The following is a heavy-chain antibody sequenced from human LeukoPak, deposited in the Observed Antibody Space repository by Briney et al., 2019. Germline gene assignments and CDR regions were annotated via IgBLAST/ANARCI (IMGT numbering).Heavy chain of an antibody. CDR2: SYYSGST. CDR1: GGSISSYY. D-gene: IGHD2-2*01. Sequence: SETLSLTCTVSGGSISSYYWSWIRQPPGKGLEWIGYSYYSGSTNYHPSLQSRVTISVDTSKNQFSLKLSSVTAADTAVYYCAREGYCSSTSCSTRGAFDIWGQGTMVTVSS. J-gene: IGHJ3*02. V-gene: IGHV4-59*01. CDR3: AREGYCSSTSCSTRGAFDI.